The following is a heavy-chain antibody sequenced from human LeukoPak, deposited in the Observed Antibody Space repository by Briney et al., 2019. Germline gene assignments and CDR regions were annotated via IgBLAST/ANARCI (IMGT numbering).Heavy chain of an antibody. J-gene: IGHJ4*02. CDR3: AKRLAYASGGSDHFDY. CDR2: INPNSGGT. D-gene: IGHD3-10*01. V-gene: IGHV1-2*02. CDR1: GYTFTGYY. Sequence: ASVKVSCKASGYTFTGYYMHWVRQAPGQGLEWMGWINPNSGGTNYAQKFQGRVTMTRDTSISTAYMELSTLRFDDTALYYCAKRLAYASGGSDHFDYWGQGALVTVSS.